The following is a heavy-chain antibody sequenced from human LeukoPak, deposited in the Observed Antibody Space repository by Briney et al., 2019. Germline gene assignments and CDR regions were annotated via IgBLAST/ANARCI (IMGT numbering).Heavy chain of an antibody. CDR1: GGSISSSSLY. D-gene: IGHD4-23*01. V-gene: IGHV4-39*01. J-gene: IGHJ4*02. CDR3: ARVSDDEYGGNSGANYFES. CDR2: VYYSGST. Sequence: SETLSLTCTVSGGSISSSSLYWDWIRQPPGKGLEWIGTVYYSGSTYYNPSLKSRVTISVDTSKNQFSLKLSSVTAADTAVYYCARVSDDEYGGNSGANYFESWGQGTLVTVSS.